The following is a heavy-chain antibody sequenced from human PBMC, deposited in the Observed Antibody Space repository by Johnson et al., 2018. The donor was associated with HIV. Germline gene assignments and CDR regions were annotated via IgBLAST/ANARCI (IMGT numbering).Heavy chain of an antibody. J-gene: IGHJ3*02. CDR1: GFTFSSYA. CDR3: AKELALYSSGYGGDAFDI. Sequence: QVQLVESGGGVVQPGRSLRLSCAASGFTFSSYAMHWVRQAPGKGLEWVAVISYDGSNKYYADSVKGRFTISRDNSKNTLYLQMNSLRAEDTAVYYCAKELALYSSGYGGDAFDIWGQGEMVTVSS. CDR2: ISYDGSNK. D-gene: IGHD6-19*01. V-gene: IGHV3-30-3*01.